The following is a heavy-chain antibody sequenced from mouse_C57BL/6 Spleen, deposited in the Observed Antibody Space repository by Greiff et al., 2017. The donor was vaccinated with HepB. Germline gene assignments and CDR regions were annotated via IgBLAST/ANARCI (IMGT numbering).Heavy chain of an antibody. CDR1: GFTFSSYA. CDR2: ISDGGSYT. CDR3: ASERLLRPYYAMDY. V-gene: IGHV5-4*03. Sequence: EVMLVESGGGLVKPGGSLKLSCAASGFTFSSYAMSWVRQTPEKRLEWVATISDGGSYTYYPDNVKGRFTISRDNAKNNLYLQMSHLKSEDTAMYYCASERLLRPYYAMDYWGQGTSVTVSS. D-gene: IGHD2-3*01. J-gene: IGHJ4*01.